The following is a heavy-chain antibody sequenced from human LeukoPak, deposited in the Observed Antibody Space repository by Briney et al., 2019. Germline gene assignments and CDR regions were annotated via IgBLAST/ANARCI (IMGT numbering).Heavy chain of an antibody. CDR1: GGSLSSYY. D-gene: IGHD6-13*01. CDR2: IYYSGST. Sequence: PSETLSLTCTVSGGSLSSYYWSWLRQPPGKGLEWIGYIYYSGSTNYNPSLKSRVTISVDTSKNQFSLKLSSVTAADTAVHYCARDKARRSSSWYGHWFDPWGQGTLVTVSS. J-gene: IGHJ5*02. V-gene: IGHV4-59*01. CDR3: ARDKARRSSSWYGHWFDP.